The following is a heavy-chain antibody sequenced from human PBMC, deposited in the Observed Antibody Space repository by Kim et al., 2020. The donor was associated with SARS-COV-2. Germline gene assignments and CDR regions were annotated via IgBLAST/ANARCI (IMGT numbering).Heavy chain of an antibody. CDR3: ARDGRRCGGGSYYPLDY. Sequence: VKGRFTISRDNSKGTVSLQMSSLRVEDTAVYYCARDGRRCGGGSYYPLDYWGQGIRVTVSS. J-gene: IGHJ4*02. V-gene: IGHV3-23*01. D-gene: IGHD3-22*01.